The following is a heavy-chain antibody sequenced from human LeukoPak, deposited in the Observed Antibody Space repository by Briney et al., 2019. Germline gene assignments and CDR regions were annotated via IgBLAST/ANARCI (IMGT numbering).Heavy chain of an antibody. CDR2: IYYSGST. V-gene: IGHV4-31*03. J-gene: IGHJ5*02. Sequence: SQTLSLTCTVSGGSISSGGYYWSWIRQHPGKCLEWIGYIYYSGSTYYNPSLKSRVTISVDTSKNQFSLKLSSVTAADTAVYYCARVLVVTASRWFDPWGQGTLVTVSS. D-gene: IGHD2-21*02. CDR1: GGSISSGGYY. CDR3: ARVLVVTASRWFDP.